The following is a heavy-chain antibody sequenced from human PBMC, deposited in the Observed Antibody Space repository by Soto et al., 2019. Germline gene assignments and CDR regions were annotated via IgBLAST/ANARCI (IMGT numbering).Heavy chain of an antibody. J-gene: IGHJ4*02. CDR2: IFHRGST. CDR3: ARLPPISAADTSLFDY. Sequence: SETLSLTCTVSGGSLSPYYWNWIRQPPGKGLECIGYIFHRGSTNYNPSLKSRVTISVDTSKNQFSLILRSVTAADTAVYYCARLPPISAADTSLFDYWGEGTLVTVSS. CDR1: GGSLSPYY. D-gene: IGHD6-13*01. V-gene: IGHV4-59*08.